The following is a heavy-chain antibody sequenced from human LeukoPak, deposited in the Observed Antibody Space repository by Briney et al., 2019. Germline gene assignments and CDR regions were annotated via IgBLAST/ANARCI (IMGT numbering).Heavy chain of an antibody. CDR2: INPNSGGT. Sequence: ASVKVSCKASGYTFTGYYMHWVRQAPGQGLEWMGWINPNSGGTNYAQKFQGRVTMTRDTSISTVYMELSSLRSGDTAVYYCARDPPHGAVAGNPGDYWGQGTLVTVSS. CDR1: GYTFTGYY. D-gene: IGHD6-19*01. CDR3: ARDPPHGAVAGNPGDY. V-gene: IGHV1-2*02. J-gene: IGHJ4*02.